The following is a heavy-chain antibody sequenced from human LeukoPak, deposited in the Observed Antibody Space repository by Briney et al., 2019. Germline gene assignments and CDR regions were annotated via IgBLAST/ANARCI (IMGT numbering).Heavy chain of an antibody. J-gene: IGHJ4*02. Sequence: GGSLRLSCAASGFPFANYAMSWVRQTPGRGLEWVSHIIGSVASTQYADSVKGRFTISRDNSKNTLYLQMNSLRADDTAVYFCAKGAYDYIEVGYFDYWGQGTVVTVSS. CDR3: AKGAYDYIEVGYFDY. V-gene: IGHV3-23*01. D-gene: IGHD2-21*01. CDR1: GFPFANYA. CDR2: IIGSVAST.